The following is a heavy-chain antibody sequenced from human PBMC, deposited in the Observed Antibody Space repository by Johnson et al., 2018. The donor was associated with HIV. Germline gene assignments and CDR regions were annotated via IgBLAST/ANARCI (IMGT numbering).Heavy chain of an antibody. CDR2: ISFDGSNK. J-gene: IGHJ3*01. V-gene: IGHV3-30*04. CDR1: GFTFSSYA. Sequence: QVQPVEPGGGLIQPGASLTLSCAASGFTFSSYALHWVRQAPGKGLEGVAVISFDGSNKYYADSVKGRFTISRDNSKNTLSLQMDSLGPEDTAVYYCARDPAYSSTWEGAFDVWGQGTMVTVSS. CDR3: ARDPAYSSTWEGAFDV. D-gene: IGHD6-19*01.